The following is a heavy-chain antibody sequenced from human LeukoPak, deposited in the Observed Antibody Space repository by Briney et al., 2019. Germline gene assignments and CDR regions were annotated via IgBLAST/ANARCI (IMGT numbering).Heavy chain of an antibody. CDR3: AREEYSSGWYDIDY. CDR1: GFTFSSYS. J-gene: IGHJ4*02. D-gene: IGHD6-19*01. Sequence: GGSLRLSCAASGFTFSSYSMNWVRQAPGKGLEWVSSISSSSSYIYYADSVKGRFTISRDNAKNSLYLQMNSLRAEDTAVYYCAREEYSSGWYDIDYWGQGTLVTVSS. V-gene: IGHV3-21*01. CDR2: ISSSSSYI.